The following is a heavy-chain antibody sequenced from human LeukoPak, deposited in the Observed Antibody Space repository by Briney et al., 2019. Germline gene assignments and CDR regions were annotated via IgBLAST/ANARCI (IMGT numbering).Heavy chain of an antibody. J-gene: IGHJ5*02. D-gene: IGHD3-22*01. CDR2: IYYSGST. CDR3: ARHEIDSSGYYYEFNWFDP. CDR1: GGSISSSSYY. Sequence: SETLSLTCTVSGGSISSSSYYSGWVRQPPGKGLEWIGSIYYSGSTYYNPSLKSRVTISVDTSKSQFSLKLSSVTAADTAVYYCARHEIDSSGYYYEFNWFDPWGQGTLVTVSS. V-gene: IGHV4-39*01.